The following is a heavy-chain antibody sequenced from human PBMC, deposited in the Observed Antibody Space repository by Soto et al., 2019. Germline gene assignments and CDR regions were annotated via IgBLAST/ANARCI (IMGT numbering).Heavy chain of an antibody. Sequence: EVQLVESGGGLIQPGGSLRLSCAASGFTVSRNYMTWVRQAPGKGLEWVSALYSGGSKYYADSVKGRFTISRDNSENTLNLQLNNLRAEDTAVYYCARALVEDVAHPRLDAFDVWGQGTMVTVSS. CDR2: LYSGGSK. CDR3: ARALVEDVAHPRLDAFDV. J-gene: IGHJ3*01. V-gene: IGHV3-53*01. D-gene: IGHD2-2*01. CDR1: GFTVSRNY.